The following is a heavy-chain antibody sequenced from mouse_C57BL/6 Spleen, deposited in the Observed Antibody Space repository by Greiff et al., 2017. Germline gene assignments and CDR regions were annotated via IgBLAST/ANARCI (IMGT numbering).Heavy chain of an antibody. CDR1: GYTFTSYW. D-gene: IGHD1-1*01. Sequence: QVQLQQPGAELVKPGASVKLSCKASGYTFTSYWMHWVKQRPGQGLEWIGMIHPNSGSTNYNEKFKSKATLTVDKSYSTAYMQLSSLTSEDSAVXYGARHGNEEGFDYWGQGTTLTVSS. CDR3: ARHGNEEGFDY. V-gene: IGHV1-64*01. CDR2: IHPNSGST. J-gene: IGHJ2*01.